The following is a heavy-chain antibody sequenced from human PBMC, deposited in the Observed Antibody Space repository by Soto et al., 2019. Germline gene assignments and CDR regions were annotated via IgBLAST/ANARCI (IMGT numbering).Heavy chain of an antibody. D-gene: IGHD3-9*01. J-gene: IGHJ4*02. CDR2: ISGSGGST. CDR3: ASSGYYDILTGYFDY. CDR1: GFTFSSYA. V-gene: IGHV3-23*01. Sequence: EVQLLESGGGLVQPGGSLRLSCAASGFTFSSYAMSWVRQAPGKGLEWVSAISGSGGSTYYADSVKGRFTISRDNSKNTLYLQMNSLRAEDTAVYYCASSGYYDILTGYFDYWGQGTLVTVSS.